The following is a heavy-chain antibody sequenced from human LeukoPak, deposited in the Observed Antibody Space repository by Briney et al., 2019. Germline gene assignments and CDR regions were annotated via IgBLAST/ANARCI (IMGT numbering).Heavy chain of an antibody. D-gene: IGHD3-22*01. CDR1: GFTFSIYA. CDR2: ISYDASNK. CDR3: AREYYYDSSGYTFDP. J-gene: IGHJ5*02. Sequence: PGGSLRLSCAASGFTFSIYAMHWVRQAPGKGLERVTLISYDASNKYYADSVKGRFTISRDNAKNTLYMQMNSLRAEDTAVYYCAREYYYDSSGYTFDPGGQVTMATVSS. V-gene: IGHV3-30-3*01.